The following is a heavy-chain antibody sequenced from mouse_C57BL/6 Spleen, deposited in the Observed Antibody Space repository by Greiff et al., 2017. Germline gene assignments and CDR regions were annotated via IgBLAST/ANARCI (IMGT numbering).Heavy chain of an antibody. CDR2: IYPRSGNT. Sequence: VQLQQSGAELARPGASVKLSCKASGYTFTSYGISWVKQRPGQGLEWIGEIYPRSGNTYYNEKVKGKATLTADKSSSTAYMELSSLTSEDSAVYFCTSSSDYYALGYWGQGASVTVST. J-gene: IGHJ4*01. CDR1: GYTFTSYG. V-gene: IGHV1-81*01. CDR3: TSSSDYYALGY.